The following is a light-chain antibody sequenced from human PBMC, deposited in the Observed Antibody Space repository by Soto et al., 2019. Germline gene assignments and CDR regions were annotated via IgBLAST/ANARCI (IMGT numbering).Light chain of an antibody. Sequence: QSVLTQTPSASGTPGQSVTISCSGSNSNMGRNYVYWYQQVPGTAPKLLMYRNDVRPSGVPDRFTGPKPGTSASLAISGLRSEDEADYYCADWDNSLNGVAFSGGTKVTVL. CDR3: ADWDNSLNGVA. CDR2: RND. CDR1: NSNMGRNY. V-gene: IGLV1-47*01. J-gene: IGLJ2*01.